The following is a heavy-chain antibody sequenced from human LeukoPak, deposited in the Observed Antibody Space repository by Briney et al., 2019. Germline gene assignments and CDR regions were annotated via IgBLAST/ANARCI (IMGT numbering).Heavy chain of an antibody. CDR3: ARYYYDSSGYSMWYFDY. D-gene: IGHD3-22*01. CDR1: GYSFTSYW. V-gene: IGHV5-51*01. CDR2: IYPGDSDT. Sequence: GASLKISCKGSGYSFTSYWIGWVRQMPGKGLEWMGIIYPGDSDTRYSPSFQGQVTISADKSISTAYLQWSSLKASDTAMYYCARYYYDSSGYSMWYFDYWGQGTLVTVSS. J-gene: IGHJ4*02.